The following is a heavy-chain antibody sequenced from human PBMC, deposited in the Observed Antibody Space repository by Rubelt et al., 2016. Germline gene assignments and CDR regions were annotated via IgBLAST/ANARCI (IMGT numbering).Heavy chain of an antibody. CDR2: IYYSGST. Sequence: GKGLEWIGYIYYSGSTNYNPSLKSRVTISVDTSKNQFSLKLSSVTAADTAVYYCARHYSSTWANWFDPWGQGILVTVSP. J-gene: IGHJ5*02. V-gene: IGHV4-59*08. D-gene: IGHD6-13*01. CDR3: ARHYSSTWANWFDP.